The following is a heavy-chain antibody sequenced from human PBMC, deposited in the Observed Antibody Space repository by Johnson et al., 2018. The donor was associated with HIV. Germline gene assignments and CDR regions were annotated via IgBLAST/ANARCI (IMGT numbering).Heavy chain of an antibody. J-gene: IGHJ3*02. CDR1: GFTFDDYA. V-gene: IGHV3-20*04. D-gene: IGHD2-2*01. CDR3: ARGKLPAALRRGDAFDI. Sequence: VQLVESGGGVVQPGRSLRLSCAVSGFTFDDYAVHWVRQGPGKGLEWVSGFSWNGGSTGYADSVKGRFTISRDTAKNSLYLQMNSLRAEDTALYYCARGKLPAALRRGDAFDIWGQGTMVTVSS. CDR2: FSWNGGST.